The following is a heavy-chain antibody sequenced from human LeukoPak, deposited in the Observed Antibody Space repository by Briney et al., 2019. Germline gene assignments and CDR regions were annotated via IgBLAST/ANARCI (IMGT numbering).Heavy chain of an antibody. V-gene: IGHV1-2*02. CDR1: GYTFTVYY. Sequence: ASVKVSCKASGYTFTVYYIHWVRQAPGQGLEWMGWINPNSGGTNYAQKFQGRVTMTSDTSISTAYMELSRLRSDDTAMYYCATYVWGNLTFDYWGQGTLVTVSS. CDR2: INPNSGGT. D-gene: IGHD3-16*01. J-gene: IGHJ4*02. CDR3: ATYVWGNLTFDY.